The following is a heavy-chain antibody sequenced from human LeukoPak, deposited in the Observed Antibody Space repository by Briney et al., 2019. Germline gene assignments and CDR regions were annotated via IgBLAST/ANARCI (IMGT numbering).Heavy chain of an antibody. D-gene: IGHD3-22*01. CDR3: ASGYYDSSGYYGMDV. Sequence: PSQTLSPTCTVSGGSISSGGYYWSWIRQHPGKGLEWIGYIYYSGSTYYNPSLKSRVTISVDTSKNQFSLKLSSVTAADTAVYYCASGYYDSSGYYGMDVWGQGTTVTVSS. CDR2: IYYSGST. CDR1: GGSISSGGYY. J-gene: IGHJ6*02. V-gene: IGHV4-31*03.